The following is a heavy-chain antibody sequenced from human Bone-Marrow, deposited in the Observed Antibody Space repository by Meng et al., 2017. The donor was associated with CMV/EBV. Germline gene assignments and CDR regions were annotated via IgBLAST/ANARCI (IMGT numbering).Heavy chain of an antibody. CDR2: IYSSGST. CDR1: GFTVSSNY. D-gene: IGHD3-10*01. CDR3: ARDGREFAGRHLDD. Sequence: GESLKISCAASGFTVSSNYMSWVRQAPGKGLEWVSVIYSSGSTYYEDSVRGRFTISRNNSKNTLYLQMSSLRAEDTAVDYCARDGREFAGRHLDDWGQGTLVTVSS. J-gene: IGHJ4*02. V-gene: IGHV3-66*03.